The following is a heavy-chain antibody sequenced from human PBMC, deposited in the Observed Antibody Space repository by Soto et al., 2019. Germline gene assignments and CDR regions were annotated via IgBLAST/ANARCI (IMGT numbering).Heavy chain of an antibody. V-gene: IGHV3-30*03. CDR2: ISYDGKNQ. J-gene: IGHJ5*01. CDR1: GFTFDNYG. Sequence: VRLVQSGGGVVQPGRALTLACVASGFTFDNYGMHWVRQAPGQGLDWVAVISYDGKNQYYEDSVKGRFTISRDNAKNSLYLQMSGLKDEDTAVYYCARDPPTGTTLDWVDSWGQGTLVTVSS. CDR3: ARDPPTGTTLDWVDS. D-gene: IGHD1-7*01.